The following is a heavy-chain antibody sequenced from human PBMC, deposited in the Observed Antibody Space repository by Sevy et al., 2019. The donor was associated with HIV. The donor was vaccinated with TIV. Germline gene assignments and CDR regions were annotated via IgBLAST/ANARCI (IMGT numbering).Heavy chain of an antibody. CDR3: AKTSSSSVDRVVSRRYYYYYYMDV. J-gene: IGHJ6*03. V-gene: IGHV3-30*02. Sequence: GGSLRLSCAASGFTFSSYGMHWVRQAPGKGLEWAAFIRYDGSNKYYADSVKGRFTISRDNSKNTLYLQMNSLRAEDTAVYYGAKTSSSSVDRVVSRRYYYYYYMDVWGKGTTVTVSS. CDR2: IRYDGSNK. D-gene: IGHD6-6*01. CDR1: GFTFSSYG.